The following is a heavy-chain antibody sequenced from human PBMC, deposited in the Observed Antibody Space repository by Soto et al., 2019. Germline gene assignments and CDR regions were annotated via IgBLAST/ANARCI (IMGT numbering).Heavy chain of an antibody. V-gene: IGHV1-69*13. CDR1: GGTFSSYA. CDR3: ARRREAVRDAYGMDV. J-gene: IGHJ6*02. CDR2: ISPIFGTA. D-gene: IGHD4-17*01. Sequence: GASVKVSCKASGGTFSSYAISWVRQAPGQGLEWMGGISPIFGTANYAQKFQGRVTITADESTSTAYMELSSLRSEDTAVYYCARRREAVRDAYGMDVWGQGTTVTVSS.